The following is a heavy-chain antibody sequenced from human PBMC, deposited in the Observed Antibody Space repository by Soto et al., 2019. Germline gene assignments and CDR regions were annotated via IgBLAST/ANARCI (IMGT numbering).Heavy chain of an antibody. V-gene: IGHV3-48*03. CDR1: GFTFSSYE. Sequence: EVQLVESGGDLVQPGGSLRLSCAASGFTFSSYEMNWVRQAPGKGLEWVSYISSSGSTIYYADSVKGRFTISRDSAKKTLFLQMSSLRAEDTAVYYCARVGTRPPRGLDYWGQGTLVTVS. J-gene: IGHJ4*02. CDR3: ARVGTRPPRGLDY. CDR2: ISSSGSTI. D-gene: IGHD1-26*01.